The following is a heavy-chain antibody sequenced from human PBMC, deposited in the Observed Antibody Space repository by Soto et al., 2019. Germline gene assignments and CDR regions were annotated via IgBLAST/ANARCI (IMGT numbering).Heavy chain of an antibody. D-gene: IGHD2-15*01. CDR1: GGSISSYY. V-gene: IGHV4-59*12. J-gene: IGHJ5*02. CDR2: IYYSGST. Sequence: SETLSLTCTVSGGSISSYYWSWIRQPPGKGLEWIGYIYYSGSTNYNPSLKSRVTISVDTSKNQFSLKLSSVTAADTAVYYCARDRPLECSGGSCYLNWFDPWGQGTLVTVSS. CDR3: ARDRPLECSGGSCYLNWFDP.